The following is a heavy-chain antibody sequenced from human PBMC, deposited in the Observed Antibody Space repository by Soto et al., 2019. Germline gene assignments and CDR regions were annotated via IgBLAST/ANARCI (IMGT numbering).Heavy chain of an antibody. CDR3: ARYDFWSGYDYYYMDV. V-gene: IGHV3-53*04. CDR2: IYSGGST. Sequence: EVQLVESGGGLVQPGGSLRLSCAASGFTVSSNYMSWVRQAPGKGLEWVSVIYSGGSTYYSDSVKGRFTISRHNSKNTLYLQMNSLRAEETAVYYCARYDFWSGYDYYYMDVWGKGTTVTVSS. J-gene: IGHJ6*03. CDR1: GFTVSSNY. D-gene: IGHD3-3*01.